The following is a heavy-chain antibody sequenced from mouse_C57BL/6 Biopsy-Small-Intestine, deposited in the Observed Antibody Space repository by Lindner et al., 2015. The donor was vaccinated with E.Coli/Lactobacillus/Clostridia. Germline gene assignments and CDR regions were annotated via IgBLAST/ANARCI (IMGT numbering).Heavy chain of an antibody. CDR3: AGSSNYDCSMDY. V-gene: IGHV1-47*01. CDR1: GYTFTTYP. CDR2: FHPFDDDT. Sequence: VQLQESGAELVKPGASVKMSCKASGYTFTTYPIEWMRQSHGRSLEWIGNFHPFDDDTNYNEKFRGKATLTVEKSSGTVYLEFSRLTSDDSAIYYCAGSSNYDCSMDYWGQGTSVTVSA. J-gene: IGHJ4*01. D-gene: IGHD2-5*01.